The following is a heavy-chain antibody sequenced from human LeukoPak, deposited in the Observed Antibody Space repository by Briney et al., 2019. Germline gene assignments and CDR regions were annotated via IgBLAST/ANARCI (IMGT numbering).Heavy chain of an antibody. V-gene: IGHV4-59*08. J-gene: IGHJ4*02. CDR2: IYYSGST. CDR3: ARHSRADDY. CDR1: GDSISSYY. Sequence: SETLSLTCSVSGDSISSYYWSWIRQPPGKGLEWIGYIYYSGSTNYNPSLKRRVTISVDTSKNQFSLKLSSVTAADTAVYYCARHSRADDYWGQGTLVTVSS.